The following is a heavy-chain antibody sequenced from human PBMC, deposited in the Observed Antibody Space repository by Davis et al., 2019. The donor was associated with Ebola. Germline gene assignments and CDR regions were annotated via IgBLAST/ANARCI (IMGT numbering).Heavy chain of an antibody. CDR3: TTDLGYVGSGSYADDFSP. CDR2: IRSPAYGGTT. D-gene: IGHD3-10*01. CDR1: GFVFRNYA. Sequence: PGGSLRLSCSGSGFVFRNYAIHWFRQSAATGLEWIGVIRSPAYGGTTEYDSSVKGRFTISRDDSESIAYLQMHSLRIEDTGVYYCTTDLGYVGSGSYADDFSPWGQGTPVTVSS. V-gene: IGHV3-49*03. J-gene: IGHJ5*02.